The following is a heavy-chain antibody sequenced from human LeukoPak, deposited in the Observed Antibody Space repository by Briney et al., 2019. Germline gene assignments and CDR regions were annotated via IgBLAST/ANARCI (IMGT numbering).Heavy chain of an antibody. CDR2: IIPIFGAA. V-gene: IGHV1-69*13. Sequence: SVKVSCKVSGGIFSRFAISWVGQAPGQGLEWMGGIIPIFGAANYAQKFQGRITITADESTSTAYMELSSLRSEDTAVYYCARGPSSALGYCSGSTCYSDYWGQGTLVTVSS. CDR1: GGIFSRFA. D-gene: IGHD2-15*01. CDR3: ARGPSSALGYCSGSTCYSDY. J-gene: IGHJ4*02.